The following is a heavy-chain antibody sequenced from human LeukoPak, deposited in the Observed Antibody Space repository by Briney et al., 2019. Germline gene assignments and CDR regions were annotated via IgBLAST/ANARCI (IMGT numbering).Heavy chain of an antibody. J-gene: IGHJ5*02. Sequence: GGSLRLSCAASGFTFSSYEMNWVRQAPGKGLEWVSYISSSGSTIYYADSVKGRFTISRDNSKNSLYLQMNSLRAEDTAVYYCARDEGGSGSYYPNWFDPWGRGTLVTVSS. CDR2: ISSSGSTI. D-gene: IGHD3-10*01. CDR3: ARDEGGSGSYYPNWFDP. V-gene: IGHV3-48*03. CDR1: GFTFSSYE.